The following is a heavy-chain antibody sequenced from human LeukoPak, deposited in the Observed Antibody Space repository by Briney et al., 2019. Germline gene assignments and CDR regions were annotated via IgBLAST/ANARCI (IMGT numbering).Heavy chain of an antibody. CDR3: ARDWYYDFWSGRGDPYFDY. CDR1: GFTFSSYA. CDR2: ISSSGGNT. J-gene: IGHJ4*02. Sequence: PGGSLRLSCAASGFTFSSYAMNWVRQVPGKGLEWVSAISSSGGNTYFADSVEGRFTISRDNSKNTLYLQMNSLRAEDTAVYYCARDWYYDFWSGRGDPYFDYWGQGTLVTVSS. D-gene: IGHD3-3*01. V-gene: IGHV3-23*01.